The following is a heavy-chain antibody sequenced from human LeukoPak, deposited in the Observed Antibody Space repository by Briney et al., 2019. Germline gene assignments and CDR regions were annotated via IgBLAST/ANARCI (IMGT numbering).Heavy chain of an antibody. CDR2: IYHSGST. CDR3: ARSLTGVGKYNWFDP. J-gene: IGHJ5*02. Sequence: SETLSLTCTVSSGSMRSDYWSWIRQPPGKGLEWIGYIYHSGSTKYNPSLKSRVTMSVDTSKTQFSLKLSSVTAADTAVYYCARSLTGVGKYNWFDPWGQGTLVTVSS. V-gene: IGHV4-59*01. D-gene: IGHD4/OR15-4a*01. CDR1: SGSMRSDY.